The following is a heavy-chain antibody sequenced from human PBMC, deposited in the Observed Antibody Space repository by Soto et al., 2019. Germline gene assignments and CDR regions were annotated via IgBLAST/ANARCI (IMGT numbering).Heavy chain of an antibody. V-gene: IGHV3-30*18. J-gene: IGHJ4*02. CDR1: GFTFSSYG. CDR2: ISYDGSNK. CDR3: AKDKYSSSSPWY. D-gene: IGHD6-6*01. Sequence: QVQLVESRGGVVQPGRSLRLSCAASGFTFSSYGMHWVRQAPGKGLEWVAVISYDGSNKYYADSVKGRFTISRDNSKNTLYLQMNSLRAEDTAVYYCAKDKYSSSSPWYWGQGTLVTVSS.